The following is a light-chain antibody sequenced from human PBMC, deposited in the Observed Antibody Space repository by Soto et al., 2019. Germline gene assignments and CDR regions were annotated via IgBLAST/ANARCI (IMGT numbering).Light chain of an antibody. CDR1: QSVGTY. CDR3: QQRSNWPLT. J-gene: IGKJ1*01. Sequence: EIVLTQSPATLSLSPGERATLYCRASQSVGTYFAWYQQKPGQAPRLHIYDASNRATGIPARFSGSGSGTDFTLTNSSLEPEDFAVYYGQQRSNWPLTFGQGTKVEIK. V-gene: IGKV3-11*01. CDR2: DAS.